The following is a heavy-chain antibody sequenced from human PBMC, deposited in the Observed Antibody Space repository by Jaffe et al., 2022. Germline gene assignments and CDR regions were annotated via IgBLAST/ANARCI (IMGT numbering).Heavy chain of an antibody. J-gene: IGHJ6*03. D-gene: IGHD6-19*01. CDR3: ARVSSGYYYYYYMDV. CDR2: ISSSGSTI. V-gene: IGHV3-48*03. CDR1: GFTFSSYE. Sequence: EVQLVESGGGLVQPGGSLRLSCAASGFTFSSYEMNWVRQAPGKGLEWVSYISSSGSTIYYADSVKGRFTISRDNAKNSLYLQMNSLRAEDTAVYYCARVSSGYYYYYYMDVWGKGTTVTVSS.